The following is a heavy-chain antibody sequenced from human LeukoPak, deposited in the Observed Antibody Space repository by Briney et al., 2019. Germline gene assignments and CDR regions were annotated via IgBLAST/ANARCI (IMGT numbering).Heavy chain of an antibody. CDR3: ARGLPSYSSGWDAFDI. CDR2: IYYTGTT. J-gene: IGHJ3*02. D-gene: IGHD6-19*01. V-gene: IGHV4-59*01. CDR1: GDSISTYY. Sequence: SETLSLTCTVSGDSISTYYWSWIRQPPGKGLEWLGYIYYTGTTNYNPSLETRVTISVDTSKNHFSLKLSSVTAADTAVYFCARGLPSYSSGWDAFDIWGQGTIVTVSS.